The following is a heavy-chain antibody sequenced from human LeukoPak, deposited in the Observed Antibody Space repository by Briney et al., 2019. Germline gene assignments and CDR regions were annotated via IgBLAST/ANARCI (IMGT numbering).Heavy chain of an antibody. D-gene: IGHD3-22*01. CDR1: GYTFTGYY. CDR2: INPNSGGT. V-gene: IGHV1-2*02. Sequence: ASVKVSCKASGYTFTGYYMHWVRQAPGQGLEWMGWINPNSGGTNYAQKFQGRVTMTRDTSISTAYMELSRLRSDDTAVYYCARVPYYYDSSGYYYGWGQGTLVTVSS. CDR3: ARVPYYYDSSGYYYG. J-gene: IGHJ4*02.